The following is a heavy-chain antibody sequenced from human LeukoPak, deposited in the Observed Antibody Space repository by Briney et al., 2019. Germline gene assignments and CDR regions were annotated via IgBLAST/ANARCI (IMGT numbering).Heavy chain of an antibody. V-gene: IGHV3-21*01. J-gene: IGHJ4*02. CDR3: ARDLNWETY. D-gene: IGHD7-27*01. Sequence: GGSLRLSGEVSGFTSSTYSMNWVRQAPGKGLEWVSSISSSSLYIYYADSVKGRFTISRDNAKNSLYLQMNSLRAEDTAVYYCARDLNWETYWGQGTLVSVSS. CDR2: ISSSSLYI. CDR1: GFTSSTYS.